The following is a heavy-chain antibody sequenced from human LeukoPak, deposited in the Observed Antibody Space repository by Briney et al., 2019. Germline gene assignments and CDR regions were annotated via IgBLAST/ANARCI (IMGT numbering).Heavy chain of an antibody. D-gene: IGHD3-10*01. CDR2: ISSSGSTI. CDR3: ARGGASGYHYGSGSYYREFDY. V-gene: IGHV3-48*03. Sequence: GGSLRLSCAASGFTFSSYEMNWVRQAPGKGLEWVSYISSSGSTIYYADSVKGRFTISRDNAKNSLYLQMSSLRAEDTAVYYCARGGASGYHYGSGSYYREFDYWGQGTLVTVSS. CDR1: GFTFSSYE. J-gene: IGHJ4*02.